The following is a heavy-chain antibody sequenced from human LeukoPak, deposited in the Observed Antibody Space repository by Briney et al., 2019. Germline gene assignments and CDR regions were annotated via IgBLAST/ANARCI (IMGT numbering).Heavy chain of an antibody. D-gene: IGHD2-8*01. CDR2: IKGDGSGA. CDR1: GFTFSAYW. J-gene: IGHJ5*02. CDR3: ACTSRPIDA. V-gene: IGHV3-74*01. Sequence: GGSLRLSCAASGFTFSAYWMHWVRQAPGKGLVWVSRIKGDGSGASYADSVKGRFTISRDNAKNTLYLEMNSLRGDDTAVYYCACTSRPIDAWGQGTLVTVSS.